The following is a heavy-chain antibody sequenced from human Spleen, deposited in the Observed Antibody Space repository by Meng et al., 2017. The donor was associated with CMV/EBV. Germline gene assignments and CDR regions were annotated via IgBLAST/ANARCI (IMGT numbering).Heavy chain of an antibody. V-gene: IGHV3-74*01. CDR3: ARSYPNFYYSMDV. CDR1: GFTFSNFA. CDR2: INNDGTDT. J-gene: IGHJ6*02. D-gene: IGHD2-2*01. Sequence: GGSLRLSCVASGFTFSNFAMSWVRQAPGKGLVWVSRINNDGTDTGYADSVKGRFTISRDNAKNTLYLQMNSLRAEDTAVFYCARSYPNFYYSMDVWGRGTTVTVSS.